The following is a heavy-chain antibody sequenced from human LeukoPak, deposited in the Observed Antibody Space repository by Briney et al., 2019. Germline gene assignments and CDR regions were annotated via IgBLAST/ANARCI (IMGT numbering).Heavy chain of an antibody. Sequence: ASVKVSCKASGGTFSSYAISWVRQAPGQGLEWMGGIIPIFGTANYAQKFQGRVTITTDESTSTAYMELSSLRSEDTAVYYCARGYLGYCSSTSCRPPWNWYDPWGQGTLVTVSS. V-gene: IGHV1-69*05. D-gene: IGHD2-2*01. CDR1: GGTFSSYA. J-gene: IGHJ5*02. CDR2: IIPIFGTA. CDR3: ARGYLGYCSSTSCRPPWNWYDP.